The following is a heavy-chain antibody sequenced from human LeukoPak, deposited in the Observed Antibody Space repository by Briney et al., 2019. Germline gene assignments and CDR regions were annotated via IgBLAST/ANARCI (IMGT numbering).Heavy chain of an antibody. CDR2: ISAYNGNT. CDR1: GYTFTSYG. V-gene: IGHV1-18*01. D-gene: IGHD4-17*01. CDR3: ARGHYGDYPEPYNWFDP. Sequence: ASVKVSCKASGYTFTSYGISWVRQAPGQGLERMGWISAYNGNTNYAQKLQGRVTMTTDTSTSTAYMELRSLRSDDTAVYYCARGHYGDYPEPYNWFDPWGQGTLVTVSS. J-gene: IGHJ5*02.